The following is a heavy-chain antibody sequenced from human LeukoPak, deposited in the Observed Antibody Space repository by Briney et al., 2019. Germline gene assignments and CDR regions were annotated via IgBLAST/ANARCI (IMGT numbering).Heavy chain of an antibody. CDR3: ARTEYYYDSSGYYLNWFDP. J-gene: IGHJ5*02. CDR1: GYTFTSNY. D-gene: IGHD3-22*01. Sequence: ASVKVSCKAFGYTFTSNYMHWVRQAPGQGPEWMGVISPSGGSTTYAQKFQGRVTLTRDMSTSTDYLELSSLRSEDTAVYYCARTEYYYDSSGYYLNWFDPWGQGTLVTVSS. V-gene: IGHV1-46*01. CDR2: ISPSGGST.